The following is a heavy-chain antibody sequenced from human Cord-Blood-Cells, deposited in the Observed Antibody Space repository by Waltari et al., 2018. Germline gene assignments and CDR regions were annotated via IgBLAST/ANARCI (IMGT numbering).Heavy chain of an antibody. CDR2: ISGSGGST. CDR3: AKDRAAGSYFDY. Sequence: EVQLLESGGGLLQPWGSLRLSCPPSGSTCSSCAWCWFRQAPGKGLEWVSAISGSGGSTYYADSVKGRFTISRDNSKNTLYLQMNSLRAEDTAVYYCAKDRAAGSYFDYWGQGTLVTVSS. V-gene: IGHV3-23*01. CDR1: GSTCSSCA. D-gene: IGHD6-25*01. J-gene: IGHJ4*02.